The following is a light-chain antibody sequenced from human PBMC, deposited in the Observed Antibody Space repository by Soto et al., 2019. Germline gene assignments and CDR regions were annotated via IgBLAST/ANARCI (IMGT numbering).Light chain of an antibody. CDR1: QSISSY. Sequence: DIQMTQSPSSLSASVGDRVTITCRASQSISSYLNWYQQKPGKAPKLLIYAASSLQSGVPSRFSGSGPGTDFTLTISSLQPEDFATYYCQQSYSTPLFTSGPGTKVDIK. CDR2: AAS. CDR3: QQSYSTPLFT. V-gene: IGKV1-39*01. J-gene: IGKJ3*01.